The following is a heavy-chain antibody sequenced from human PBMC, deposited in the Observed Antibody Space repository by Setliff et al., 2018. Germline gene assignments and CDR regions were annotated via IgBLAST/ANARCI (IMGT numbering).Heavy chain of an antibody. Sequence: LSLTCTVSGGSVNSGYDNWNWLRQPAGKGLEWIGHINRRGSTNFTPSLKSRVTISLDTSKNQFSLNLTSVTAADTAVYYCARGRYSYDTTGFYRGGFYFFDYWGQGALVTVSS. CDR2: INRRGST. D-gene: IGHD3-22*01. V-gene: IGHV4-61*09. CDR1: GGSVNSGYDN. J-gene: IGHJ4*02. CDR3: ARGRYSYDTTGFYRGGFYFFDY.